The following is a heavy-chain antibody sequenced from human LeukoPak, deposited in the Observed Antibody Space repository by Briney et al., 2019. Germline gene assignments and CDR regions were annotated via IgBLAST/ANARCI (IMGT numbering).Heavy chain of an antibody. J-gene: IGHJ4*02. CDR1: GGSFSGYY. CDR2: IAYDGSRA. CDR3: AKDKADYGYNHYFDY. Sequence: QTSETLSLTCAVYGGSFSGYYWSWIRQPPGKGLEWVAVIAYDGSRAFYADSVKGRFTISRDNSKNTLYLQMNSLRAEDTAVYYCAKDKADYGYNHYFDYWGQGTLVTVSS. V-gene: IGHV3-30*18. D-gene: IGHD5-24*01.